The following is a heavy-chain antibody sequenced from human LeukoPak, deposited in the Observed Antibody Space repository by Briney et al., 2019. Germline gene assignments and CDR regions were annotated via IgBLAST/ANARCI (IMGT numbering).Heavy chain of an antibody. V-gene: IGHV3-30-3*01. J-gene: IGHJ4*02. Sequence: GGSLRLSCAASEFTFSSYAMHWVRQAPGKGLEWVAVISYDGSNKYYADSVKGRFTISRDNSKNTLYLQMNSLRAEDTAVYYCAKDLPAGKRGGYDWDFDYWGQGTLVTVSS. CDR2: ISYDGSNK. D-gene: IGHD5-12*01. CDR1: EFTFSSYA. CDR3: AKDLPAGKRGGYDWDFDY.